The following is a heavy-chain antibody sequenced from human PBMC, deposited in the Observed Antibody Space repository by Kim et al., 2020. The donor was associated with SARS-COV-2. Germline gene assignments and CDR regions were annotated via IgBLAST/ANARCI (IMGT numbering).Heavy chain of an antibody. V-gene: IGHV3-30*02. CDR3: AQRGSGGYDF. D-gene: IGHD1-26*01. Sequence: DAVKGRFTISRDGSKKVVYLQMNSLRPEDTAVYYCAQRGSGGYDFWGQGTLVTVSS. J-gene: IGHJ4*02.